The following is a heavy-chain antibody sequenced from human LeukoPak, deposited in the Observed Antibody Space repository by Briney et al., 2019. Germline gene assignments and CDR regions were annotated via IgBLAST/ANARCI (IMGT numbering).Heavy chain of an antibody. J-gene: IGHJ6*04. V-gene: IGHV3-9*01. CDR2: INWNSGRM. CDR3: AKDGQRREVSVVTYMDV. D-gene: IGHD5-18*01. Sequence: GGSLRLSCAAAGFTFDDYAMHWVRQAPGKGLEGVSTINWNSGRMEYADSVKGRFTISRDNAKNSRYLQMNSLRDEDTALYYCAKDGQRREVSVVTYMDVWGKGPTVTVSS. CDR1: GFTFDDYA.